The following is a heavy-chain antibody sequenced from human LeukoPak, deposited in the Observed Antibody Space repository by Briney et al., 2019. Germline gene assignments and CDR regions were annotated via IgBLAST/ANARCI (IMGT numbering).Heavy chain of an antibody. D-gene: IGHD3-22*01. CDR3: AKGSYYDSSGSFYFDS. Sequence: GGSLRLSCAASGFTFSSYAMSWVRQAPGKGLEWVSGISGSGDNTYYADSVKGRFTISRDNSKNTLYVQVNSLGTEDTAAYYCAKGSYYDSSGSFYFDSWGQGTLLTVSS. CDR2: ISGSGDNT. CDR1: GFTFSSYA. J-gene: IGHJ4*02. V-gene: IGHV3-23*01.